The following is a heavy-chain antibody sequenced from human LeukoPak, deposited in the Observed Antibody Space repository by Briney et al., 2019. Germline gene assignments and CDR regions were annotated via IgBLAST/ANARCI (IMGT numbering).Heavy chain of an antibody. CDR1: GFTFTSHT. D-gene: IGHD7-27*01. CDR3: ARVGMGKFDP. CDR2: IGSSSTFI. V-gene: IGHV3-21*04. J-gene: IGHJ5*02. Sequence: GGSLRLSCAASGFTFTSHTMNRVRQAPGKGLEWVSSIGSSSTFIYYADSVKGRFTISRDNAKNSVYLRMNSLRAEDTAVYYCARVGMGKFDPWGQGTLVTVSS.